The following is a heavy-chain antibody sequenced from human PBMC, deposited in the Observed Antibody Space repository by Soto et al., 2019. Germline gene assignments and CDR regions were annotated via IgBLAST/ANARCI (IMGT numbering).Heavy chain of an antibody. CDR2: IQSGGTT. CDR1: GFTVSSKY. J-gene: IGHJ6*04. V-gene: IGHV3-66*01. D-gene: IGHD2-15*01. Sequence: EVQLVESGGGLVQPGGSLRLSCAASGFTVSSKYMTWVRQAPGTGLEWVSLIQSGGTTYYADSVKGRFTISRDTSENTLHLQMDSLRVEDTDVYYCARDDGLCDGGRCYGIPLDVWGKGPTVTVSS. CDR3: ARDDGLCDGGRCYGIPLDV.